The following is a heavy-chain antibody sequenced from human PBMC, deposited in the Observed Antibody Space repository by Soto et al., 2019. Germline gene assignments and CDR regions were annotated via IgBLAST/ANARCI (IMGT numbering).Heavy chain of an antibody. CDR1: GFTFSSYG. Sequence: RRLSCAASGFTFSSYGMHWVRQAPGKGLEWVAVIWYDGSNKYYADSVKGRFTISRDNSKNTLYLQMNSLRAEDTAVYYCARDIRSVVAAKGPFDYWGQGTLVTVSS. V-gene: IGHV3-33*01. CDR3: ARDIRSVVAAKGPFDY. D-gene: IGHD2-15*01. J-gene: IGHJ4*02. CDR2: IWYDGSNK.